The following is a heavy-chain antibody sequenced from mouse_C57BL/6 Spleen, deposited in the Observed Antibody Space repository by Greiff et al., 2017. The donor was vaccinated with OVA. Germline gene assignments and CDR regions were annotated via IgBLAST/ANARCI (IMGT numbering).Heavy chain of an antibody. CDR1: GFNIKDDY. CDR2: IDPENGDT. D-gene: IGHD2-10*01. V-gene: IGHV14-4*01. Sequence: EVQLQQSGAELVRPGASVKLSCTASGFNIKDDYMHWVKQRPEQGLEWIGWIDPENGDTEYASKFQGKATITADTSSNTAYLQLSSLTSEDTAVYYCTTLPFLQPLMDYWGQGTSVTVSS. J-gene: IGHJ4*01. CDR3: TTLPFLQPLMDY.